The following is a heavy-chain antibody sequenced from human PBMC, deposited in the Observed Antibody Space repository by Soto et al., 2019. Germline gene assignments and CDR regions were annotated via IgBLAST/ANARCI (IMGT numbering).Heavy chain of an antibody. CDR2: ISGSGGST. D-gene: IGHD6-13*01. Sequence: EVQLLESGGGLVQPGGSLRLSCAASGFTFSSYAMSWVRQAPGKGLEWVSAISGSGGSTYYADSVKGRFTISRDNSKNTLYQQMNSLRAEDTAVYYCAKGMAAATYYYGMDVWAKGPRSPSP. J-gene: IGHJ6*02. CDR1: GFTFSSYA. V-gene: IGHV3-23*01. CDR3: AKGMAAATYYYGMDV.